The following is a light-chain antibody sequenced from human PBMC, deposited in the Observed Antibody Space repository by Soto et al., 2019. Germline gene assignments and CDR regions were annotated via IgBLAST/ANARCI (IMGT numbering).Light chain of an antibody. J-gene: IGKJ4*01. CDR3: QQYYTTLT. Sequence: DIVLTQSPDSLAVSLGERATIICKSSQSVLYSSDNKNYLAWYQQKPGQPPKLLIYWASTRDSGVPDRFSGSGSGADFTLTISSLQAEDVAVYYCQQYYTTLTFGGGTKVEIK. CDR1: QSVLYSSDNKNY. V-gene: IGKV4-1*01. CDR2: WAS.